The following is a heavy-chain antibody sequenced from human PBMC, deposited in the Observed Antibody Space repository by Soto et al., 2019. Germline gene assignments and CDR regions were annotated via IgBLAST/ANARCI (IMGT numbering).Heavy chain of an antibody. D-gene: IGHD2-21*01. Sequence: GASVKVSCKASGYTFTGYYIQWVRQAPGRGLEWMAWINPNNGDTNYAQKFEGRVTVTRDTSITTAFMELSSLRSDDSAIYYCARDIGGVSGIDYWGQGTPVT. CDR1: GYTFTGYY. CDR2: INPNNGDT. CDR3: ARDIGGVSGIDY. J-gene: IGHJ4*02. V-gene: IGHV1-2*02.